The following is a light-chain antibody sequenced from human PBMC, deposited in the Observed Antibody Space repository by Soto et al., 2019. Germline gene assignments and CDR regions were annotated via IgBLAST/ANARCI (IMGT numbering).Light chain of an antibody. CDR2: DAS. Sequence: EIVLTQSLATLSLSPGERATLSCRASQSIGSFLAWYQQKPGQPPRLLIYDASNRATGIPGRFSGSGSGTDFTLTISSLEPEDFAFYYCQQRGNWPPTFGPGTKVNIK. J-gene: IGKJ3*01. CDR1: QSIGSF. CDR3: QQRGNWPPT. V-gene: IGKV3-11*01.